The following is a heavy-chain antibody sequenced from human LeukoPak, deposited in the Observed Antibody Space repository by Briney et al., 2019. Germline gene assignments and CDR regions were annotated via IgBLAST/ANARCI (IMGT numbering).Heavy chain of an antibody. CDR1: GFTFSSYG. CDR3: AGKGAYDFWSVAPDN. CDR2: IRYDGSNK. V-gene: IGHV3-30*02. Sequence: GGSLRLSCAASGFTFSSYGMHWVRQAPGKGLEWVAFIRYDGSNKYYADSVKGRFTISRDNSKNTLYLQMNSLRAEDTAVYYCAGKGAYDFWSVAPDNWGQGTLVTVSS. J-gene: IGHJ4*02. D-gene: IGHD3-3*01.